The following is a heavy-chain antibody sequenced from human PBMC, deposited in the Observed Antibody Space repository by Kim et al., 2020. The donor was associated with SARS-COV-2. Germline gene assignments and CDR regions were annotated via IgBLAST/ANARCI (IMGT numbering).Heavy chain of an antibody. CDR2: MQLPGKT. V-gene: IGHV4-59*12. Sequence: SETLSLTCSVSGELIGSYWWNWVRHLPGKGLEWIGYMQLPGKTKYNPSLETRVTISVDRSKNQVSLKVKSVTTADTAGYYCARIAGGHPRDYGLDVWGQGTTVTVS. D-gene: IGHD2-8*02. J-gene: IGHJ6*02. CDR3: ARIAGGHPRDYGLDV. CDR1: GELIGSYW.